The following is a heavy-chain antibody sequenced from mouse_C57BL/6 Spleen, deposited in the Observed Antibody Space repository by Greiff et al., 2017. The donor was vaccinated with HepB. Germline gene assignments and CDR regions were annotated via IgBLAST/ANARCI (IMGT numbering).Heavy chain of an antibody. D-gene: IGHD1-1*01. Sequence: VQLQQSGPGLVQPSQSLSITCTVSGFSLTSYGVHWVRQSPGKGLEWLGVIWSGGSTDYNAAFISRLSISKDNSKSQVFFKVNSLQADDTAIYYCARTPHYYGSSYGYFDVWGTGTTVTVSS. V-gene: IGHV2-2*01. CDR1: GFSLTSYG. J-gene: IGHJ1*03. CDR2: IWSGGST. CDR3: ARTPHYYGSSYGYFDV.